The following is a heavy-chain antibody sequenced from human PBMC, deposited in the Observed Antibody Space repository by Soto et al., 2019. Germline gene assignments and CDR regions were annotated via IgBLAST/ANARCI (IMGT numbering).Heavy chain of an antibody. CDR2: INPGNGDT. Sequence: QVQLVQSGTEVKKPGASVKVYCKTSGYSFTKYGLHWVRQAPGQRLEWMGWINPGNGDTKYSQKFQGRVTITRDTSATTAYMELSSLRSEDSAVFYCARTDCSSTSCYNYYYYGMDVWGQGTTVTVSS. CDR1: GYSFTKYG. CDR3: ARTDCSSTSCYNYYYYGMDV. J-gene: IGHJ6*02. V-gene: IGHV1-3*01. D-gene: IGHD2-2*01.